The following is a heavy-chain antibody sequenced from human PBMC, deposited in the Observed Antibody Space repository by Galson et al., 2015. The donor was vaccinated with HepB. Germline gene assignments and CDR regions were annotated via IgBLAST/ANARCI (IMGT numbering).Heavy chain of an antibody. Sequence: QSGAEVKKPGESLRISCKGSGYSFTSYWISWVRQMPGKGLEWMGRIDPSDSYTNYSPSFQGHVTISADKSISTAYLQWSSLKASDTAMYYCASPTYYYGSGSYYSLDYWGQGTLVTVSS. J-gene: IGHJ4*02. CDR3: ASPTYYYGSGSYYSLDY. CDR2: IDPSDSYT. D-gene: IGHD3-10*01. V-gene: IGHV5-10-1*01. CDR1: GYSFTSYW.